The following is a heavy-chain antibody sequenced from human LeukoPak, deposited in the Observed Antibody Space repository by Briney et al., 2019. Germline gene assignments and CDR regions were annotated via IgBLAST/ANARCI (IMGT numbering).Heavy chain of an antibody. CDR3: ARGGEVYYDFWSGYYGEY. J-gene: IGHJ4*02. V-gene: IGHV1-2*02. CDR1: GYTFTSYD. CDR2: INPNSGGT. Sequence: ASVKVSCKASGYTFTSYDINWVRQATGQGLEWMGWINPNSGGTNYAQKFQGRVTMTRDTSISTAYMELSRLRSDDTAVYYCARGGEVYYDFWSGYYGEYWGQGTLVTVSS. D-gene: IGHD3-3*01.